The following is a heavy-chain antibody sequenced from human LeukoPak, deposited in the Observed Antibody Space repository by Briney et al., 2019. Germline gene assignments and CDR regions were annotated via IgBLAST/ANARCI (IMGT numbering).Heavy chain of an antibody. CDR2: VFNNGGT. CDR1: GGSIFTYH. D-gene: IGHD5-12*01. Sequence: SETPSITCSVSGGSIFTYHWNWMRHRFRRGVGWIGIVFNNGGTKHNPSLKSRVAISVDTSKKQFALKLSSVTAADTAVYYCVASYGGYVLDYWGQGALVIVSS. J-gene: IGHJ4*02. CDR3: VASYGGYVLDY. V-gene: IGHV4-59*01.